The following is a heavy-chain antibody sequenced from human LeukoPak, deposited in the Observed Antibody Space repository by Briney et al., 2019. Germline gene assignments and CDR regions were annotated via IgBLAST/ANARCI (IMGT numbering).Heavy chain of an antibody. CDR1: GGTFSSYA. V-gene: IGHV1-69*05. CDR3: AIGHSGGTYYYYYGMDV. J-gene: IGHJ6*02. CDR2: IIPIFGTA. D-gene: IGHD3-10*01. Sequence: SVKVSCKASGGTFSSYAISWVRQAPGQGLEWMGGIIPIFGTANYAQKFQGRVTITTDESTSTAYMELSSLRAEDTAVYYCAIGHSGGTYYYYYGMDVWGQGTTVTVSS.